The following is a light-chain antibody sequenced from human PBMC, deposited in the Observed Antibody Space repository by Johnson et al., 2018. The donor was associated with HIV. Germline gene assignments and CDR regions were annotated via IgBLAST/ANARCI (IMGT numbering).Light chain of an antibody. CDR1: SSTIGNNY. V-gene: IGLV1-51*02. J-gene: IGLJ1*01. Sequence: QSVLTQPPSVSAAPGQKVAISCSGSSSTIGNNYVSWYQLLPGTAPKLLIYKNDKRPSGIPDRFSGSKSGTSATLGITGIQPGDEADYYCGTWDTSRSGGGVFGTGTTVTFL. CDR2: KND. CDR3: GTWDTSRSGGGV.